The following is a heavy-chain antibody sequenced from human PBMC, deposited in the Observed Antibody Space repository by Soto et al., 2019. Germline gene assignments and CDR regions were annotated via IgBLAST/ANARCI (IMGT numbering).Heavy chain of an antibody. CDR1: GGSISSGGYY. J-gene: IGHJ4*02. V-gene: IGHV4-31*03. CDR3: ARINDYGGNSVGYFDY. D-gene: IGHD4-17*01. Sequence: SETLSLTCPVSGGSISSGGYYWNWIRQHPAKGLEWIGYIYYSGNTYYNPSLKSRVTISVDTSKNQFSLKLSSVTAADTAVYYCARINDYGGNSVGYFDYWGQGTLVTVS. CDR2: IYYSGNT.